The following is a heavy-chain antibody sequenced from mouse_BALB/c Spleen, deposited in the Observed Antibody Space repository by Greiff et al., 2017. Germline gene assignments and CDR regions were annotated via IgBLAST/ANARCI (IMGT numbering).Heavy chain of an antibody. Sequence: EVKVEESGGGLVQPGGSMKLSCVASGFTFSNYWMNWVRQSPEKGLEWVAEIRLKSNNYATHYAESVKGRFTISRDDSKSSVYLQMNNLRAEDTGIYYCTVITTGARFDYWGQGTTLTVSS. D-gene: IGHD2-4*01. CDR2: IRLKSNNYAT. V-gene: IGHV6-6*02. CDR1: GFTFSNYW. CDR3: TVITTGARFDY. J-gene: IGHJ2*01.